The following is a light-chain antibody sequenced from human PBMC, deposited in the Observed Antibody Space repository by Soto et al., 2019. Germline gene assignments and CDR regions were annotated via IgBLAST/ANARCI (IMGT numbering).Light chain of an antibody. CDR2: GNS. Sequence: QSVLTQPPSVSGAPGQRVTISCTGSSSNIGAGYDVHWYQQLPGTAPKVLIYGNSNRPSGVPDRFSGSKSGTSASLAITGLQAEDEADYYCQSYDRSLNGVVFGGGTQLTVL. J-gene: IGLJ3*02. CDR3: QSYDRSLNGVV. V-gene: IGLV1-40*01. CDR1: SSNIGAGYD.